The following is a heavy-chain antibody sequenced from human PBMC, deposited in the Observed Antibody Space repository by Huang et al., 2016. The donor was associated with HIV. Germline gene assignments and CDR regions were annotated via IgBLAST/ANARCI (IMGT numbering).Heavy chain of an antibody. Sequence: QGQLVESGGGVVQPGRSLRLSCAASGFRFTSYDMQWVRQVPGKGVDWVSFVSNDGNEKYYADSVKGRFTISRDNFKNTLYLQMNSLRTGDTAVYFCLPAGHVSHYYYMDVWGKGTTVIVSS. CDR2: VSNDGNEK. CDR3: LPAGHVSHYYYMDV. V-gene: IGHV3-30*03. J-gene: IGHJ6*03. CDR1: GFRFTSYD.